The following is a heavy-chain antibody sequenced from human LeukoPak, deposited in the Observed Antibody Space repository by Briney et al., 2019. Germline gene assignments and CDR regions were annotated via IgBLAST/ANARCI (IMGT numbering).Heavy chain of an antibody. CDR1: VGSISSYY. D-gene: IGHD3-3*01. Sequence: SETLSLTCTVSVGSISSYYWSWIRQPPGKGLEWIGYIYYSGSTNYNPSLKSRVTISVDTSKNQFSLKLSSVTAADTAVYYCARGGNDFWSGSPDAFDIWGQGTMVTVSS. J-gene: IGHJ3*02. V-gene: IGHV4-59*01. CDR3: ARGGNDFWSGSPDAFDI. CDR2: IYYSGST.